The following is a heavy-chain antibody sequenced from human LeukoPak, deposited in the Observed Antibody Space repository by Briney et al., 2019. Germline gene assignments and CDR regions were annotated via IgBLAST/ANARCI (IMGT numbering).Heavy chain of an antibody. CDR1: GFTVITND. J-gene: IGHJ6*02. V-gene: IGHV3-53*01. Sequence: GGSLRLSCPASGFTVITNDMSWVRQAPGKGLEWVSVLYSDGNTKYADSVQGRFTISRDNSKNTLYLEMNSLSPDDTAVYYCARGVETLAFNILDVWGQGTLVTVSS. CDR3: ARGVETLAFNILDV. D-gene: IGHD5-18*01. CDR2: LYSDGNT.